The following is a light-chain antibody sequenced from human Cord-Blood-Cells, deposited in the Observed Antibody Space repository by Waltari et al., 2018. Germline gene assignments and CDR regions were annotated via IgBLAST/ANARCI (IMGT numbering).Light chain of an antibody. Sequence: IQVTQSPSPLSASVGYRVTLTCRASQSISSWLAWYQQKPGKAPKLLIYDASSLESGVPSRFSGSGSGTEFTLTISSLQPDDFATYYCQQYNSYSRTFGQGTKVEIK. CDR2: DAS. J-gene: IGKJ1*01. CDR1: QSISSW. V-gene: IGKV1-5*01. CDR3: QQYNSYSRT.